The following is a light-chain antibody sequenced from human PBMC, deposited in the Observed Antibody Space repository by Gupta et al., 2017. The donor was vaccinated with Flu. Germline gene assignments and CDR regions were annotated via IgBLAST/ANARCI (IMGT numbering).Light chain of an antibody. J-gene: IGKJ2*01. Sequence: IVLMEVRGTLSLSPGDRATLSCRASQSVTSTDLAWYQQKPGEAPRLLMYGASNRATGICDSFRGGVYGTDFTLNISRPEPEDFAVYYCQHYNFESTLYTFGQGTKVEIK. V-gene: IGKV3-20*01. CDR2: GAS. CDR3: QHYNFESTLYT. CDR1: QSVTSTD.